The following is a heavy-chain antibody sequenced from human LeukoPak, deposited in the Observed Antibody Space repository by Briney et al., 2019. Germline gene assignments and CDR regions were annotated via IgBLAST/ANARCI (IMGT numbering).Heavy chain of an antibody. CDR3: ARRGDGGRAFDI. J-gene: IGHJ3*02. Sequence: GGSLRLSCAASGFTVSSKYMTWVRQAPGKGRERVSVIYSGGPTYYADSVKGRVTISRDNSENTVYLQMNSLRVEDTAMYYCARRGDGGRAFDIWGQGTMVTVSS. D-gene: IGHD2-21*02. V-gene: IGHV3-66*01. CDR1: GFTVSSKY. CDR2: IYSGGPT.